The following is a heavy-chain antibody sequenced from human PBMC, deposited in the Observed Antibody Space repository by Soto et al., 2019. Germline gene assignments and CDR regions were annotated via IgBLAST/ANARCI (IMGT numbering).Heavy chain of an antibody. CDR1: GDSVSSNSDG. Sequence: QVQLQQSGPGLVKPSQTLSLTCAITGDSVSSNSDGWSWVRQSPSRGLEWLGRTDYRSKWYYEYAVSVRGRTTINPYTSKTQYSLQLNSVTPEDTAVYFCAIGEHYSGRIFDYWGQGTLVTVSS. CDR2: TDYRSKWYY. V-gene: IGHV6-1*01. D-gene: IGHD1-26*01. J-gene: IGHJ4*01. CDR3: AIGEHYSGRIFDY.